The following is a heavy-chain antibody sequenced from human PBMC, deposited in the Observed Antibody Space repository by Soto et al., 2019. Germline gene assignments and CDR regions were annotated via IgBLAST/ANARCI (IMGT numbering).Heavy chain of an antibody. Sequence: PSETLCLPCRLAGPSMTNSSWHWIRQPPGKGLEWVGYVSYSGNTRHNPSLKNRVTISVDSSKNRFYLKLTSVTAADTALYYCARDRTSFGLHVWGQGTKVTVSS. D-gene: IGHD1-7*01. CDR3: ARDRTSFGLHV. CDR1: GPSMTNSS. J-gene: IGHJ6*02. CDR2: VSYSGNT. V-gene: IGHV4-59*01.